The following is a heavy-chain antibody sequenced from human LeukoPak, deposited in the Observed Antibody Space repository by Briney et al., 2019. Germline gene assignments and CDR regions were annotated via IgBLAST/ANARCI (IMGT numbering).Heavy chain of an antibody. CDR3: ARVRGTFETD. D-gene: IGHD2/OR15-2a*01. J-gene: IGHJ1*01. Sequence: PSETLSLTCTVSGGSISTYYWSWIRQPPGKGLEWIGYLYYSGSTTYSPSLKSRVTMSVDTSKSQCSLKLNSVTAADTAIYYCARVRGTFETDWGQGTLVTVSS. CDR2: LYYSGST. CDR1: GGSISTYY. V-gene: IGHV4-59*01.